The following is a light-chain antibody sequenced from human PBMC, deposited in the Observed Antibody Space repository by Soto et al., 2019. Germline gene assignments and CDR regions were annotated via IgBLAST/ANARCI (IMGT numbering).Light chain of an antibody. CDR3: TSYTSTDTLLYV. V-gene: IGLV2-14*01. CDR2: EVS. J-gene: IGLJ1*01. CDR1: SSDVGGYNY. Sequence: QSALTQPASVSGSPGQSITISCTGTSSDVGGYNYVSWYQQHPGKAPKLLIYEVSHRPSGVSNRFSGSKSGNTASLTISGLQAEDEADYYCTSYTSTDTLLYVFGTGTKLTGL.